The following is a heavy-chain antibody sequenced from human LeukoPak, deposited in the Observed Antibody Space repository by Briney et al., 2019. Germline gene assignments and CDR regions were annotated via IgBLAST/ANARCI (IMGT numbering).Heavy chain of an antibody. CDR1: GYTFTSYA. D-gene: IGHD5-18*01. CDR3: ARDRSLQLWLNSELFDY. J-gene: IGHJ4*02. CDR2: INAGNGNT. V-gene: IGHV1-3*01. Sequence: ASVKVSCKASGYTFTSYAMHWVRQAPGQRLEWMGWINAGNGNTKYSQKFQGRVTITRDTSASTAYMELSSLRSEVTAVYYCARDRSLQLWLNSELFDYWGQGTLVTVSS.